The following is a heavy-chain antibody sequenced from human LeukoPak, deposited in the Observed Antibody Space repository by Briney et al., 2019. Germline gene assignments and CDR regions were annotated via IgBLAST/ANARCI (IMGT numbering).Heavy chain of an antibody. CDR3: AREANSGYSSGDDALDI. D-gene: IGHD6-19*01. V-gene: IGHV3-74*01. CDR1: GFTFSTYW. J-gene: IGHJ3*02. CDR2: INGEGRST. Sequence: GGSLRLSCAASGFTFSTYWMHWVRQAPGQGLVWVSRINGEGRSTSHADSVKGRFTISRDNAKNTLYLQMNSLRAEDTAVYYCAREANSGYSSGDDALDIWGQGKTLTVSS.